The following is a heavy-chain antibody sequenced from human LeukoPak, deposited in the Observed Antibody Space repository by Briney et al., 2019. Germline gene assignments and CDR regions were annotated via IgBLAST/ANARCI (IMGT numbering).Heavy chain of an antibody. V-gene: IGHV4-4*07. J-gene: IGHJ4*02. CDR1: GDSISSYY. CDR2: IYTSGTT. Sequence: NPSETLSLTCTVSGDSISSYYWNWIRQPAGKGLEWIGRIYTSGTTNYNPSLKSRVTMSVDTSKNQFSLNLSSVTAADTAVYYCARDARWGYVVFNYWGQGTLVTVSS. CDR3: ARDARWGYVVFNY. D-gene: IGHD2-21*01.